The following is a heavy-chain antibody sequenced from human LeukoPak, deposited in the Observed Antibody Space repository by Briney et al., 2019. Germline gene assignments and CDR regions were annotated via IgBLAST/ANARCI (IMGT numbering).Heavy chain of an antibody. J-gene: IGHJ3*02. CDR2: ISWNSGSI. CDR1: GFTFDDYA. CDR3: VKVVGDSTADAFDI. V-gene: IGHV3-9*01. Sequence: HPGGSLRLSCAASGFTFDDYAMHWVRQAPGKGLEWVSGISWNSGSIGYADSVKGRFTISRDNAKNSLYLQMNSLRAEDTALYYCVKVVGDSTADAFDIWGQGTMVTVSS. D-gene: IGHD4-17*01.